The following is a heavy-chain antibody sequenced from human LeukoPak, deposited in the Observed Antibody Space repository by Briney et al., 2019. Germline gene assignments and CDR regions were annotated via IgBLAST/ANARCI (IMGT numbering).Heavy chain of an antibody. CDR1: GFTFSSYA. V-gene: IGHV3-30-3*01. J-gene: IGHJ5*02. CDR3: AREYGSGSYYHNRFDP. CDR2: ISYDGSNK. Sequence: PGGSLRLSCAASGFTFSSYAMHWVRQAPGKGLEWVAVISYDGSNKYYADSVKGRFTTSRDNSKNTLYLQMNSLRDEDTAVYYCAREYGSGSYYHNRFDPWGQGTLVTVSS. D-gene: IGHD3-10*01.